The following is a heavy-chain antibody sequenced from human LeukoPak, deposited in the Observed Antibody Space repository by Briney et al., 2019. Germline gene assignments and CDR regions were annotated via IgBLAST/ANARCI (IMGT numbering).Heavy chain of an antibody. CDR1: GASISSYY. D-gene: IGHD3-16*02. CDR3: ARALQVIGPQANWFDP. V-gene: IGHV4-4*07. J-gene: IGHJ5*02. Sequence: PSETLSLTCTVSGASISSYYWSWIRQPAGKGLEWIGRMYISGSTNYNPSLKSRVTMSVETSTNQFSLKLSSVTAADTAVYYCARALQVIGPQANWFDPWGQGTLVTVSS. CDR2: MYISGST.